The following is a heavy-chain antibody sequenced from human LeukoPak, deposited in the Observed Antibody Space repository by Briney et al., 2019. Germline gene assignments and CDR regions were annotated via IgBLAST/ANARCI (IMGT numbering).Heavy chain of an antibody. Sequence: SETLSLTCTVSGGSISSSSYYWGWIRQPPGKGLEWIGSIYYSGSTYYNPSLKSRVTISVDTSKNQFSLKLSSVTAADTAVYYCARVVGSSWPDAFDIWGQGTMVTVSS. D-gene: IGHD6-13*01. J-gene: IGHJ3*02. CDR2: IYYSGST. CDR3: ARVVGSSWPDAFDI. CDR1: GGSISSSSYY. V-gene: IGHV4-39*07.